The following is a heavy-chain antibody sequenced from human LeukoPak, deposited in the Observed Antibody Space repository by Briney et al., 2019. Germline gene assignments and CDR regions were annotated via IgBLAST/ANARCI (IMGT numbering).Heavy chain of an antibody. CDR3: ARRVVEYYDSSGSYYFDY. Sequence: SETLSLTCTVSGGSISSYYWSWIRQPPGKGLEWIGYIYYSGSTNYNPSLKSRVTISVDTSKNQFSLKLSSVTAADTAVYYCARRVVEYYDSSGSYYFDYWGQGTLVTVSS. V-gene: IGHV4-59*08. CDR1: GGSISSYY. J-gene: IGHJ4*02. CDR2: IYYSGST. D-gene: IGHD3-22*01.